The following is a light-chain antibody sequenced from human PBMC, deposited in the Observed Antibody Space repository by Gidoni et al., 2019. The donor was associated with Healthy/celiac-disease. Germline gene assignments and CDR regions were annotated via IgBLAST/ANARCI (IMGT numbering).Light chain of an antibody. J-gene: IGKJ4*01. CDR2: DAS. CDR1: QSVSSH. Sequence: DIVLTQSPATLSLSPGERATLSCRASQSVSSHLAWYQQKPGQAPRLLIYDASNRPTGIPARFSGRGSGTDFTLTISSIEPEEFAVYYCQQRSNWPPALTFGGGTKVEIK. V-gene: IGKV3-11*01. CDR3: QQRSNWPPALT.